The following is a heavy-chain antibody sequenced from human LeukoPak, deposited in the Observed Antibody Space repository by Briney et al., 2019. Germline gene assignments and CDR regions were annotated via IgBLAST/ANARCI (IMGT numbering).Heavy chain of an antibody. V-gene: IGHV1-46*04. CDR2: FYPSGYNP. D-gene: IGHD3-16*01. CDR1: GYTFTNHY. Sequence: ASVKDSCKASGYTFTNHYIHWGRQAPGQGLEWMGIFYPSGYNPNYAQTTYSQKLQGRVTMTGDTSTSTAYVKLSSLSSEDTAIYYCARELHGGYFDYWGQGTLVAVSS. CDR3: ARELHGGYFDY. J-gene: IGHJ4*02.